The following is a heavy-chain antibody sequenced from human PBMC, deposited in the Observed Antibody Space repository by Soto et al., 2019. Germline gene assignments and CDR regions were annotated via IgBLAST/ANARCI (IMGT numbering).Heavy chain of an antibody. V-gene: IGHV3-7*01. D-gene: IGHD2-21*01. CDR3: AGDGVMPGLYFDF. CDR1: GFRFTDYW. CDR2: INQDGTER. J-gene: IGHJ4*02. Sequence: GSLRLSCAASGFRFTDYWMNWVRQAPGKGLEWVASINQDGTERSYMDPVKGLFTISRDNAKNSVNLQVYSLRAEDTAVYYCAGDGVMPGLYFDFLGQGTLVTVSS.